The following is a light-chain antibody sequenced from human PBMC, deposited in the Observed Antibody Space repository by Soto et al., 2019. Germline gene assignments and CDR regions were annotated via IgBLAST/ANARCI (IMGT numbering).Light chain of an antibody. CDR2: GIS. CDR1: QPVSSIY. V-gene: IGKV3-20*01. Sequence: EIVLTQSPGILSLSPGERATLSCRASQPVSSIYLAWYQQKPGQAPRLLIYGISTRATGIPDRFSGSGSGTDFTLTISRLEPEDFAVYYCQQHGTSPITFGQGTRLEN. CDR3: QQHGTSPIT. J-gene: IGKJ5*01.